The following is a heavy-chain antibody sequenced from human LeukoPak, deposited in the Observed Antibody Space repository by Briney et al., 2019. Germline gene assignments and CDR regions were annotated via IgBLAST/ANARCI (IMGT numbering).Heavy chain of an antibody. D-gene: IGHD3-10*01. CDR3: ARDRGSPDSFDI. CDR2: INSDESSR. J-gene: IGHJ3*02. CDR1: GFTFTLFW. V-gene: IGHV3-74*01. Sequence: GGSLRLSCVASGFTFTLFWMHWVRQAPGKGLVWVSHINSDESSRNYADSVKGRFTISRDNAKNTLYLQMSSLRAEDTAVYYCARDRGSPDSFDIWGQGTMVTVSS.